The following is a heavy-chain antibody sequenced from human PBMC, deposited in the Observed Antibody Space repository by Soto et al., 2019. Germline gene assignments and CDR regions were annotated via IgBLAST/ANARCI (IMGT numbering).Heavy chain of an antibody. V-gene: IGHV1-58*01. CDR1: GFTFTSSA. CDR2: IVVGSGNT. Sequence: MQLVQSGPEVKKPGTSVKVSCKASGFTFTSSAVQWVRQARGQRLEWIGWIVVGSGNTNYAQKFQERVTITRDMSTSTAYMELSSLRSEDTAVYYCAADRTYCGGYCYVDWGQGTLVTVSS. J-gene: IGHJ4*02. D-gene: IGHD2-21*02. CDR3: AADRTYCGGYCYVD.